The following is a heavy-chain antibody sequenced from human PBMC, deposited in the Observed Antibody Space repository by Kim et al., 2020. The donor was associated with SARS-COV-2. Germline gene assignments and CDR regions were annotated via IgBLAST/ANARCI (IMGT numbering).Heavy chain of an antibody. D-gene: IGHD3-3*01. CDR3: ARATFYDFWSGNAFDI. CDR1: GGSISSGGYY. J-gene: IGHJ3*02. CDR2: IYYSGST. Sequence: SGTLSLTFTVSGGSISSGGYYWSWIRQHPGKGLEWIGYIYYSGSTYYNPSLKSRVTISVDTSKNQFSLKLSSVTAADTAVYYCARATFYDFWSGNAFDIWGQGTMVTVSS. V-gene: IGHV4-31*03.